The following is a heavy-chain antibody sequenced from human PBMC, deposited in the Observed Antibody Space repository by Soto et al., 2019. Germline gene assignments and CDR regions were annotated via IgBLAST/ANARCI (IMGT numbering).Heavy chain of an antibody. J-gene: IGHJ5*02. D-gene: IGHD3-10*01. CDR2: ISYSGFT. CDR1: GGSIISSSYY. V-gene: IGHV4-39*01. Sequence: SETLSLTCTVSGGSIISSSYYWGWIRQPPGKGLEWIGTISYSGFTYYNPSLRSRVTISVDTSQNQFSLKLTSVTAADTAVYYCARRITFVRGVLMQWFDPWGQGTLVTVSS. CDR3: ARRITFVRGVLMQWFDP.